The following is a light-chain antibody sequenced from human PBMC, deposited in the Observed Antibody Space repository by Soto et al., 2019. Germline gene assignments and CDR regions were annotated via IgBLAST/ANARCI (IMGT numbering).Light chain of an antibody. V-gene: IGKV1-17*01. CDR3: LQHHSFPRT. J-gene: IGKJ1*01. Sequence: DIQLIHSPSSLSASVGXXVTIXCRASQGIRNDLGWYQQKPGKAPKXXIYGSSSLQSGVPSRFSGSGSGTEFILTISSLQPEDSATYYCLQHHSFPRTFGQGTKVDIK. CDR2: GSS. CDR1: QGIRND.